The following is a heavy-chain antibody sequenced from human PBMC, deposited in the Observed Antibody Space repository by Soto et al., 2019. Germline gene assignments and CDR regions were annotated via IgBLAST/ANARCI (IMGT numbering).Heavy chain of an antibody. CDR2: FDPEDGET. V-gene: IGHV1-24*01. Sequence: ASVKVSCKVSGYTLTGFPMHWVRQAPGKGLEWMGGFDPEDGETIYAQKLQGRVTMTEDTSTDTAYMELSSLRSEDTAVYYCATGYCSGGSCPVSMDVWGKGTTVTVSS. CDR1: GYTLTGFP. J-gene: IGHJ6*04. CDR3: ATGYCSGGSCPVSMDV. D-gene: IGHD2-15*01.